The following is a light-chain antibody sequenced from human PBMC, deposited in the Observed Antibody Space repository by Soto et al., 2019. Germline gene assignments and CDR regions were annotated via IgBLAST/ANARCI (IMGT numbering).Light chain of an antibody. CDR1: SSDVGGYNY. CDR3: SSYVGSSKDVV. J-gene: IGLJ2*01. V-gene: IGLV2-8*01. CDR2: EVS. Sequence: QSALTQPPSASGSPGQSVTISCTGTSSDVGGYNYVSWYQQHPGKAPKLMIYEVSKRPSGVPDRFSGSKSGNTASLTVSGLQAEDEADYYCSSYVGSSKDVVFGGGTKLTVL.